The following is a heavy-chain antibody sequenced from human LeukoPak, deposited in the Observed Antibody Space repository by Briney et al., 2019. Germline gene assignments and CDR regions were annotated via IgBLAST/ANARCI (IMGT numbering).Heavy chain of an antibody. CDR3: ARQGRLDYYGSGSYFGHMDV. CDR2: INHSGST. V-gene: IGHV4-34*01. J-gene: IGHJ6*03. Sequence: PSETLSLTCAVYGGSFSGYYWSWIRQPPGKGLEWIGEINHSGSTNYNPSLKSRVTISVDTSKSQFSPKLSSVTAADTAVYYCARQGRLDYYGSGSYFGHMDVWGKGTTVTISS. CDR1: GGSFSGYY. D-gene: IGHD3-10*01.